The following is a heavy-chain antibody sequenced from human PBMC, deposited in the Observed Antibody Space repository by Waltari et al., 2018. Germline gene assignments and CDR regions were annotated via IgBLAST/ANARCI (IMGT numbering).Heavy chain of an antibody. CDR2: ENPNSGKQ. CDR1: GYTFTSYD. CDR3: ARGLKRAYCGGDCYPDY. Sequence: QVQLVQSGAEVKKPGASVKVSCKASGYTFTSYDINWVGQATGQGLARRGRENPNSGKQGYAQKFQGRVTMTRNTSISTAYMELSSLRSEDTAVYYCARGLKRAYCGGDCYPDYWGQGTLVTVSS. J-gene: IGHJ4*02. D-gene: IGHD2-21*01. V-gene: IGHV1-8*01.